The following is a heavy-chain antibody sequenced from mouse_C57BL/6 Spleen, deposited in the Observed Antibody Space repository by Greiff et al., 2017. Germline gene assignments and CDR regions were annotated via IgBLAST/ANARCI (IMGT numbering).Heavy chain of an antibody. CDR2: ILPGSGST. V-gene: IGHV1-9*01. Sequence: VQLQQSGAELMKPGASVKLSCKATGYTFTGYWIEWVKQRPGHGLEWIGEILPGSGSTNYNEKFKGKATFTADTSANTAYMQPSSLTTEDSAIYYCASRECHYSGSSPAWFAYWGQGTLVTVSA. CDR1: GYTFTGYW. J-gene: IGHJ3*01. CDR3: ASRECHYSGSSPAWFAY. D-gene: IGHD1-1*01.